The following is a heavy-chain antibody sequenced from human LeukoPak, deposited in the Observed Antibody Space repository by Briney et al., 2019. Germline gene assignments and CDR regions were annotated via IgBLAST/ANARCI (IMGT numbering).Heavy chain of an antibody. CDR2: IYYSGST. V-gene: IGHV4-59*01. J-gene: IGHJ6*03. D-gene: IGHD3-3*01. CDR3: ARVCIYYDFWSGPTGGYMDV. CDR1: GGSISSYY. Sequence: PSETLSLTSTVSGGSISSYYSSWIRQPPGKGLEWIGHIYYSGSTNYNPSLKSRVTISVDTSKKQLSLKLSSVTAADTAVYYCARVCIYYDFWSGPTGGYMDVWGKGSTVTVSS.